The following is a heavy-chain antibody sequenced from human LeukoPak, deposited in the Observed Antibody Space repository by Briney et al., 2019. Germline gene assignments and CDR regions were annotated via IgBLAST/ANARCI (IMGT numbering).Heavy chain of an antibody. D-gene: IGHD1-26*01. CDR3: AKDKVGATTYYFDY. CDR1: GFTFDDYA. J-gene: IGHJ4*02. Sequence: GRSLRLSCAASGFTFDDYAMHWVRQAPGKGLEWVSGISWNSGRIGYADSVKGRFTISRDNAKNSLYLQMNSLRAEDTALYYCAKDKVGATTYYFDYWGQGTLVTVSS. V-gene: IGHV3-9*01. CDR2: ISWNSGRI.